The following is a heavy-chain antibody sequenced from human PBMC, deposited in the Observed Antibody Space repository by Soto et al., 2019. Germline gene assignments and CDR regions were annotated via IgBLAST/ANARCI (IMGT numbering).Heavy chain of an antibody. CDR1: GFTFSAYW. CDR2: IKTDGSST. V-gene: IGHV3-74*01. CDR3: AKREGNTFGLFH. J-gene: IGHJ4*02. Sequence: EVQLVESGGGLVQPGGSLRLSCAASGFTFSAYWIHWVRQAPEKGLEWVSRIKTDGSSTDYADSVKGRCTISRDNAKNILYLQMDSLRVEDTAVYYCAKREGNTFGLFHWGQGTLVTVSS. D-gene: IGHD5-18*01.